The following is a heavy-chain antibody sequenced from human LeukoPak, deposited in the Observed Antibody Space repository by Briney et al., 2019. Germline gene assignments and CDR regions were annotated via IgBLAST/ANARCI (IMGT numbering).Heavy chain of an antibody. CDR1: GGSFSGYY. CDR3: ARGLTYYDISDYQP. J-gene: IGHJ4*02. V-gene: IGHV4-34*01. D-gene: IGHD3-22*01. Sequence: SETLSLTCAVYGGSFSGYYWSWIRQRPGKGLEWIGEINHSGSTNYNPSLKSRVTISVDTYKNQFSLKLSSVTAADTAVYYCARGLTYYDISDYQPWGQGTLVTVSS. CDR2: INHSGST.